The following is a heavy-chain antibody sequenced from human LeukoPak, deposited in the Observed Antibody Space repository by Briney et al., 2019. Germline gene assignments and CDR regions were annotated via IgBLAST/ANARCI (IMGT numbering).Heavy chain of an antibody. CDR1: GFTFSSYS. CDR3: ARDDLAAAGTDFDY. Sequence: GGSLRLSCAASGFTFSSYSMNWVRQAPGKGLEWVSSISSSSSYIYYADSAKGRFTISRDNAKNPLYLQMNSLRAEDTAVYYCARDDLAAAGTDFDYWGQGTLVTVSS. D-gene: IGHD6-13*01. J-gene: IGHJ4*02. V-gene: IGHV3-21*01. CDR2: ISSSSSYI.